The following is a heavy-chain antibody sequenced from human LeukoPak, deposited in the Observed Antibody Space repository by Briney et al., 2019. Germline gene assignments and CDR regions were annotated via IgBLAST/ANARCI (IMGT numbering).Heavy chain of an antibody. CDR3: ARGLGYCTNGVCSNIDY. CDR1: GFTFSSYG. V-gene: IGHV3-33*01. CDR2: IWYDGSNK. J-gene: IGHJ4*02. D-gene: IGHD2-8*01. Sequence: GGSLRLSCAASGFTFSSYGMHWVRRAPGKGLEWVAVIWYDGSNKYYADSVKGRFTISRDNSKNTLYLQMNSLRAEDTAVYYCARGLGYCTNGVCSNIDYWGQGTLVTVSS.